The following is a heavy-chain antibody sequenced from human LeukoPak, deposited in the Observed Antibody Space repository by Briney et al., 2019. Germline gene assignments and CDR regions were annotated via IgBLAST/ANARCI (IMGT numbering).Heavy chain of an antibody. CDR1: GFTVSSTY. CDR2: IYSGGST. J-gene: IGHJ5*02. Sequence: TGGSLRLSCAASGFTVSSTYMSWVRQAPGKGLEWVSVIYSGGSTNYADSVKGRFTISRDNSNNTLYLQMNSLTAEDTAVYYCARGRITVVRGAATSWFDPWGQGALVTVSS. D-gene: IGHD3-10*01. V-gene: IGHV3-66*01. CDR3: ARGRITVVRGAATSWFDP.